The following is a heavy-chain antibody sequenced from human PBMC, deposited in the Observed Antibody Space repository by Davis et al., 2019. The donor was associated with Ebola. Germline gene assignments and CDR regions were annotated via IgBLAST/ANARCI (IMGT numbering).Heavy chain of an antibody. V-gene: IGHV4-34*01. CDR2: INHSGST. Sequence: MPSETLSLTCAVYGGSFSGYYWSWIRQPPGKGLEWIGEINHSGSTNYNPSLKSRVTISVDTSKNQLSLKLSSVTAADTAVYYCARDTYYYDSSGYYTLADYWGQGTLVTVSS. J-gene: IGHJ4*02. D-gene: IGHD3-22*01. CDR3: ARDTYYYDSSGYYTLADY. CDR1: GGSFSGYY.